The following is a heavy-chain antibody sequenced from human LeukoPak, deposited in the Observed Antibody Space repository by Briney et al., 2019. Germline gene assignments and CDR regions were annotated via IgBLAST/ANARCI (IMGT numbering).Heavy chain of an antibody. CDR1: GGSISSYY. D-gene: IGHD3-10*01. J-gene: IGHJ6*03. V-gene: IGHV4-4*07. Sequence: SETLSLTCTVPGGSISSYYWSWIRQPAGKGLEWIGRIYTSGSTNYNPSLKSRVTMSVDTSKNQFSLKLSSVTAADTAVYYCARMGITMVRGDPDYYYYYMDVWGKGTTVTISS. CDR2: IYTSGST. CDR3: ARMGITMVRGDPDYYYYYMDV.